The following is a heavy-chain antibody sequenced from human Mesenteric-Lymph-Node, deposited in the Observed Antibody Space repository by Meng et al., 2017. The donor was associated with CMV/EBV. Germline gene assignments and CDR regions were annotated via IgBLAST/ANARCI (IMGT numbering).Heavy chain of an antibody. CDR2: ISGSGGST. D-gene: IGHD2-2*01. CDR3: AKGGYCSSTSCYSRVDYYYYGMDV. CDR1: GFTFSSYA. V-gene: IGHV3-23*01. Sequence: GGSLRLSCAASGFTFSSYAMSWVRQAPGKGLEWVSAISGSGGSTYYADSVKGRFTISRDNSKNTLYLQMNSLRAEDTAVYYCAKGGYCSSTSCYSRVDYYYYGMDVWGQGTTVTVSS. J-gene: IGHJ6*02.